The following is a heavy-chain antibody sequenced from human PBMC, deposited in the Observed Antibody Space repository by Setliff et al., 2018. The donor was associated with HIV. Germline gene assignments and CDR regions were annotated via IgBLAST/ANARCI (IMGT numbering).Heavy chain of an antibody. Sequence: SVKVSCKASGNSFHSYAFSWVRQAPGQGLEWMGGIIPLFGSANYAQKFQGRVTITADESTSTVYMEVSGLRFEDTAVYFCSKDGPTVIEGSYMDVWGKGTTVTVSS. D-gene: IGHD4-4*01. CDR2: IIPLFGSA. CDR1: GNSFHSYA. CDR3: SKDGPTVIEGSYMDV. V-gene: IGHV1-69*13. J-gene: IGHJ6*03.